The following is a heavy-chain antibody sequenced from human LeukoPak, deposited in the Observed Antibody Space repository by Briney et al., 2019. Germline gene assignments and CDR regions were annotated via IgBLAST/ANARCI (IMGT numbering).Heavy chain of an antibody. CDR3: ARDRSSRTTVTTRYFDL. Sequence: ASVKVSCKASGYTFTSYGISWVRQAPGQGLEWMGWISAYNGNTNYAQKLRGRVTMTTDTSTSTAYMELRSLRSDDTAVYYCARDRSSRTTVTTRYFDLWGRGTLVTVSS. D-gene: IGHD4-17*01. J-gene: IGHJ2*01. V-gene: IGHV1-18*01. CDR1: GYTFTSYG. CDR2: ISAYNGNT.